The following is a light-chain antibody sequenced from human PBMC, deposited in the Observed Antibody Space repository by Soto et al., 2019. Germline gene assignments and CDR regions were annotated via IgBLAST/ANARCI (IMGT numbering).Light chain of an antibody. CDR2: DAS. CDR3: QQRFNWPRFT. J-gene: IGKJ2*01. Sequence: EIVLTQSPATLSLSPGERATLSCRASQSVSSYLAWYQQKPGQAPRLLIYDASNRATGIPARFSGGGCGTDFTLTISSLEPEDFAVYYCQQRFNWPRFTFGQGTKLEIK. V-gene: IGKV3-11*01. CDR1: QSVSSY.